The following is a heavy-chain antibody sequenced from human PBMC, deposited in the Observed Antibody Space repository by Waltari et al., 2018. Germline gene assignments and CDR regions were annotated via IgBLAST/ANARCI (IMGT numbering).Heavy chain of an antibody. Sequence: QVQLQESGPGLVKPSETLSLTCTVSGGSISSYYWSWNRQPAGKGLEWIGRIYTSGSTNYTPSLKSRVTMSVDTSKNQFSLKLSSVTAADTAVYYCARAQDYGPRYYYMDVWGKGTTVTISS. CDR1: GGSISSYY. CDR2: IYTSGST. V-gene: IGHV4-4*07. D-gene: IGHD4-17*01. CDR3: ARAQDYGPRYYYMDV. J-gene: IGHJ6*03.